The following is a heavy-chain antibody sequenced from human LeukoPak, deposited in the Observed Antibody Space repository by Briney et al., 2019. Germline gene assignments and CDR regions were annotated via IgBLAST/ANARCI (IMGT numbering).Heavy chain of an antibody. J-gene: IGHJ4*02. D-gene: IGHD6-19*01. Sequence: PGGSLRLSCAASGFTFSSYAMHWVRQAPGKGLEWVAVISYDGSNKYYADSVKGRFTISRDNSKNTLYLQMNSLRAEDTAVYYCAKVASEWLVSHFDYWGQGTLVTVSS. CDR2: ISYDGSNK. V-gene: IGHV3-30*04. CDR1: GFTFSSYA. CDR3: AKVASEWLVSHFDY.